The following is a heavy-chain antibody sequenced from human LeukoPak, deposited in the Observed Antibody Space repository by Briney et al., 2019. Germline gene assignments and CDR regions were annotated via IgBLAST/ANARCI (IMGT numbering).Heavy chain of an antibody. D-gene: IGHD3-16*01. Sequence: GGSLRLSCAVSGFTFSSYAMSWVRQAPGKGLEWVAAISGSGGRTYYADFVKGRFTISRDNSKNTLYLQMNSLRAEDTAVYYCAKVWGNHYYLDYWGQGTLVTVSS. J-gene: IGHJ4*02. CDR1: GFTFSSYA. V-gene: IGHV3-23*01. CDR3: AKVWGNHYYLDY. CDR2: ISGSGGRT.